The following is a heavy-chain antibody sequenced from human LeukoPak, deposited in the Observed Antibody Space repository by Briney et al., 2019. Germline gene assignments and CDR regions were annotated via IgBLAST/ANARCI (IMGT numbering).Heavy chain of an antibody. CDR2: ISGSSGYT. Sequence: GGSLRLSCAASGFTFSDYYMSWVRQAPGKGLEWVSYISGSSGYTKYADCVKGRFTISRDNAKNSLYLQVNSLRAEDTAVYYCARGTGTTAYFDYWGQGTPVTVSS. V-gene: IGHV3-11*06. J-gene: IGHJ4*02. CDR1: GFTFSDYY. CDR3: ARGTGTTAYFDY. D-gene: IGHD1-1*01.